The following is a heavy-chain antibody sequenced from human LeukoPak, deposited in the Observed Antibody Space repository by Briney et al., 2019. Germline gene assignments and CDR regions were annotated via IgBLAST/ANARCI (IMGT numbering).Heavy chain of an antibody. J-gene: IGHJ4*02. V-gene: IGHV3-15*01. Sequence: GGFLRLSCAASGFTFSNAWMSWVRQAPGKGPEWVGRIKSKTDGGTTDYAAPVKGRFTISRDDSKNTLCLQMNSLKTEDTAVYYCTTRSDYDYVWGSYRFALNFDYWGQGTLVTVSS. CDR3: TTRSDYDYVWGSYRFALNFDY. D-gene: IGHD3-16*02. CDR1: GFTFSNAW. CDR2: IKSKTDGGTT.